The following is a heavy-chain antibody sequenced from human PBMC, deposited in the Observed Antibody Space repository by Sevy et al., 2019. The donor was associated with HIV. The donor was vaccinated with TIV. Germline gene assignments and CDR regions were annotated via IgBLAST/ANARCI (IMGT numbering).Heavy chain of an antibody. Sequence: GGSLRLSCAASGFTFSSYAMHWVRQAPGKGLEWVAVISYDGSNKYYADSVKGRFTISRDNSKNTLYLQMNSLRAEDTAVYYCVREREYCSSTSCYEFWFDPWGQGTLVTVSS. V-gene: IGHV3-30-3*01. J-gene: IGHJ5*02. CDR2: ISYDGSNK. CDR3: VREREYCSSTSCYEFWFDP. D-gene: IGHD2-2*01. CDR1: GFTFSSYA.